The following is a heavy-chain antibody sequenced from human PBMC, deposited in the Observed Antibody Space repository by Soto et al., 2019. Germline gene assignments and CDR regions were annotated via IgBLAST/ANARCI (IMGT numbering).Heavy chain of an antibody. CDR3: ATRGPWISYRLSPGYFQH. J-gene: IGHJ1*01. CDR1: GCSVSSYP. Sequence: SLKVCCKTSGCSVSSYPISWVRQAPEQGLERMGGIIPIVGTANYAQKFQGRVTITADKSTSTAYMELSRLRSEDTAVYYCATRGPWISYRLSPGYFQHWGQGTLVTVSS. D-gene: IGHD2-2*03. V-gene: IGHV1-69*06. CDR2: IIPIVGTA.